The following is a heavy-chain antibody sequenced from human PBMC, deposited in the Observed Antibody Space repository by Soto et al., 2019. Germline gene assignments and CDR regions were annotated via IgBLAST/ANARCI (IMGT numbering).Heavy chain of an antibody. V-gene: IGHV3-74*01. CDR1: GFTFSSYW. CDR2: INSDGSTT. D-gene: IGHD1-1*01. J-gene: IGHJ4*02. CDR3: ASVAQGMYNFDN. Sequence: EVQLVESGGGLVQPGGSLRLSCAASGFTFSSYWMHWVRQAPGKGLVWVSRINSDGSTTSYADSVKGRFTISRDNAKNTLYLQMNSLRAEDTAVYYCASVAQGMYNFDNWGQGTLVTVSS.